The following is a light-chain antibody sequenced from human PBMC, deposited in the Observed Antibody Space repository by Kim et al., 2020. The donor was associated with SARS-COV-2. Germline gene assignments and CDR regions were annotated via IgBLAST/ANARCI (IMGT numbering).Light chain of an antibody. CDR2: QDT. CDR1: KLGDMY. CDR3: QAWDSSTGVV. Sequence: SYELTQPPSVSVSPAQTASITCSGEKLGDMYTCWYQQKAGQSPVLVIYQDTKRPPGIPGRFSGSSSGNTATLTISGTQTLDEADYYCQAWDSSTGVVFGGGTQLTVL. V-gene: IGLV3-1*01. J-gene: IGLJ2*01.